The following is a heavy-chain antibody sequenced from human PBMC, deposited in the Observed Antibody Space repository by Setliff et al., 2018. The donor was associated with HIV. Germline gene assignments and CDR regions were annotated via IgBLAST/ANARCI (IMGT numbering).Heavy chain of an antibody. V-gene: IGHV4-4*09. J-gene: IGHJ4*02. Sequence: PSETLSLTCTVSGGSISNRYWSWIRETPGKGLDWIGYIYTSGSTIYNPSLQSRVTISVDTSKNQFSLKLSSLTAADTAVYYCARESRPYYFDYWGQGTLVTVSS. CDR3: ARESRPYYFDY. CDR2: IYTSGST. CDR1: GGSISNRY.